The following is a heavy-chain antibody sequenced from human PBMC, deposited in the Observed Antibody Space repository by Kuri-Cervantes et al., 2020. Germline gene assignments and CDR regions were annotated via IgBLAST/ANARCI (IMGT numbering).Heavy chain of an antibody. V-gene: IGHV1-45*02. J-gene: IGHJ3*02. CDR3: ARDKGGIAAAGTASGAFDI. D-gene: IGHD6-13*01. Sequence: SVKVSCKASGYTFTYRYLHWVRQAPGQALEWMGWITPINGNTNYAQKFQDRVTITRDRSMSTAYMELSSLRSDDTAVYYCARDKGGIAAAGTASGAFDIWGQGTMVTVSS. CDR1: GYTFTYRY. CDR2: ITPINGNT.